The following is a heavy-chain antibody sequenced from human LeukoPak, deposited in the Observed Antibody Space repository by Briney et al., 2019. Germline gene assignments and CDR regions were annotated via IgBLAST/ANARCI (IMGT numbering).Heavy chain of an antibody. CDR3: TRPSQDSSSGRFEY. CDR1: GFTSSGSA. CDR2: IRSKANNYAT. Sequence: PGGSLRLSCAASGFTSSGSAMHWVRQASGKGLEWVGRIRSKANNYATTYAASVKGRFTISRDDSKNTAYLEMNSLKTDDTAVYYCTRPSQDSSSGRFEYWGQGTLVTVSS. J-gene: IGHJ4*02. V-gene: IGHV3-73*01. D-gene: IGHD6-25*01.